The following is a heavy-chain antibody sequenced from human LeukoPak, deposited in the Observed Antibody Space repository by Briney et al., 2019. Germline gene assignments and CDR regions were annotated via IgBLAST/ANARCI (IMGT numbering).Heavy chain of an antibody. CDR1: GASISSYY. J-gene: IGHJ4*02. Sequence: SETLSLTCTVSGASISSYYWSWIRQPPGKGLEWIWYISYSGSTNYNPSLKSRLTISAETSKNQVSVTLSSVSAADTAVYYCARHPKLYFFDYWGQGTLVTVSS. V-gene: IGHV4-59*08. CDR3: ARHPKLYFFDY. CDR2: ISYSGST.